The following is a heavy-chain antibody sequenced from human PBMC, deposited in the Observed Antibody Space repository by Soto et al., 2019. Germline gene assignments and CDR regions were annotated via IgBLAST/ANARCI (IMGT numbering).Heavy chain of an antibody. Sequence: SGPTLVNPTQTLTLTCTFSGFSLSTSGVGVGWIRQPPGKALEWLALIYWDDDKRYSPSLKSRPTITKDTSKNQVVLTMTNMDPVDTATYYCAHSSTYYYDSSGYRAEYFQHWGQGTLVTVSS. CDR1: GFSLSTSGVG. J-gene: IGHJ1*01. D-gene: IGHD3-22*01. V-gene: IGHV2-5*02. CDR2: IYWDDDK. CDR3: AHSSTYYYDSSGYRAEYFQH.